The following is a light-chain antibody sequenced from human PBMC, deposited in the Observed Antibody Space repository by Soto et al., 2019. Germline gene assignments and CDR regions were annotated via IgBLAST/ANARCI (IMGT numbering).Light chain of an antibody. Sequence: DIVMTQSPDSLAVSLGERATLSCRASQSVSSYLAWYQQKGGQAPRLLIYDASSRAPGIPARFSGSGSGTDFTLTISRLEPEDFAVYYCQQYGSSPPWAFGQGTKVDI. CDR1: QSVSSY. CDR3: QQYGSSPPWA. V-gene: IGKV3-20*01. J-gene: IGKJ1*01. CDR2: DAS.